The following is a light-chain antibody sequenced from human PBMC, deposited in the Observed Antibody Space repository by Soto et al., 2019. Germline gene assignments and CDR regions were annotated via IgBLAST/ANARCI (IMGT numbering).Light chain of an antibody. CDR3: HQYDNSPLT. CDR2: GAS. V-gene: IGKV3-20*01. Sequence: EIVLTQSPGTLSLSPGDRATLSCRASQSVSNNYLAWYQQKPGQAPRLLIYGASNRATGIPDRFSGGGSGTDFTLTISRLEPEDFALYYCHQYDNSPLTFGGGTKVDIK. CDR1: QSVSNNY. J-gene: IGKJ4*01.